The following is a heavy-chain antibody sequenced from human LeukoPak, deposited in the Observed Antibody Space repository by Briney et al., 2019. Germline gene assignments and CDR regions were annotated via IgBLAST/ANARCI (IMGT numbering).Heavy chain of an antibody. V-gene: IGHV3-23*01. CDR2: ISGSGGST. J-gene: IGHJ6*03. Sequence: GGSLRLSCAASGFTFSSYAMSWVRQAPGKGLEWVSAISGSGGSTYYADSVKGRFTISRDNSKNTLYLQMNSLRAEDTAVHYCAKLPTPYYYYYYMDVWGKGTTVTVSS. CDR1: GFTFSSYA. D-gene: IGHD2-15*01. CDR3: AKLPTPYYYYYYMDV.